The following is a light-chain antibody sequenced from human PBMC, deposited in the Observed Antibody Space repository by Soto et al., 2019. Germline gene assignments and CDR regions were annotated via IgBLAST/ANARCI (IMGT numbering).Light chain of an antibody. J-gene: IGKJ2*01. CDR3: QQYPGYT. Sequence: EIVVTQSPGTLSLSPGERATLSCRASQSVSSSDLAWYQHKPGQSPRLLIYGASGRATGIPDRFSGSGSGTDFTLTISRLEPEDFAVYYCQQYPGYTFGQGTKLEIK. V-gene: IGKV3-20*01. CDR2: GAS. CDR1: QSVSSSD.